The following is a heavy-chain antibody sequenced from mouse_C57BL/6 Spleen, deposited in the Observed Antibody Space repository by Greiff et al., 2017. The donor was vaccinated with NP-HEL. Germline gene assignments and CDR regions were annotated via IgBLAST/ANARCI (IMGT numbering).Heavy chain of an antibody. CDR1: GFNIKDDY. D-gene: IGHD2-4*01. CDR2: IDPENGDT. V-gene: IGHV14-4*01. CDR3: TRIYYDYDGNAMDY. Sequence: VHVKQSGAELVRPGASVKLSCTASGFNIKDDYMHWVKQRPEQGLEWIGWIDPENGDTEYASKFQGKATITADTSSNTAYLQLSSLTSEDTAVYYCTRIYYDYDGNAMDYWGQGTSVTVSS. J-gene: IGHJ4*01.